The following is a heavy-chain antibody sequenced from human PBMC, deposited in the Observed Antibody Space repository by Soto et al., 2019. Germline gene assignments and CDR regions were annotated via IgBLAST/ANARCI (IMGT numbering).Heavy chain of an antibody. D-gene: IGHD3-10*01. V-gene: IGHV3-23*01. CDR3: AKNRGSGNPFYYDMDV. CDR1: GFTFSAYA. CDR2: IRSGGDRT. Sequence: EVQLLESGGGLVQPGGSLRLSCAASGFTFSAYAMSWVRQAPGKGLEWVSAIRSGGDRTFYADSVQGRFTTSRDDSKNTLYLQMDRLRAEDTAVYHYAKNRGSGNPFYYDMDVWGQGTTVTVSS. J-gene: IGHJ6*02.